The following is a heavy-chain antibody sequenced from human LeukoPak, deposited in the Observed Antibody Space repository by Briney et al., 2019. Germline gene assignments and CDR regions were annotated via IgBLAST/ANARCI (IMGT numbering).Heavy chain of an antibody. CDR3: AKAGGYYGSGSYRRPFDY. CDR2: ISGSGGST. CDR1: GFTFSSYV. J-gene: IGHJ4*02. D-gene: IGHD3-10*01. Sequence: PGGSLRLSCAASGFTFSSYVMSWVRQAPGKGLEWVSAISGSGGSTYYADSVKGRFTISRDNSKNTLYLQMNSLRAEDTAVYYCAKAGGYYGSGSYRRPFDYWGQGTLVTVSS. V-gene: IGHV3-23*01.